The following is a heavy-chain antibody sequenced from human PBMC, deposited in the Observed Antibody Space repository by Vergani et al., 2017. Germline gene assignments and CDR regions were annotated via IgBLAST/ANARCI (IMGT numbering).Heavy chain of an antibody. V-gene: IGHV3-9*02. Sequence: EVQLEESGGGLVLPGRSLRLSCVASGLTSAGYAMHWVRQAPGKGLKWVSGISWNSNSIGYADSVKGRFTISRDNAKNSLYLQMNSLRAEDTALYYCAKDLGTSSGGGWFDPWGQGTLVTVSS. CDR1: GLTSAGYA. CDR3: AKDLGTSSGGGWFDP. CDR2: ISWNSNSI. J-gene: IGHJ5*02. D-gene: IGHD6-6*01.